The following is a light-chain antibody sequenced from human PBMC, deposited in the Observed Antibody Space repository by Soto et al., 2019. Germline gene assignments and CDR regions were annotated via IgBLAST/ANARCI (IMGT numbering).Light chain of an antibody. Sequence: EIVMTQSPLSLSVTPGEPASISCRSSQSLLHSNGYSDLDWYLQKPGQSPQLLIYLGSNRASGVPDRFSGSGSGTDFALRISRVEAEDVGVYYCMQVLQSLYSFGQGTKLEIK. J-gene: IGKJ2*03. V-gene: IGKV2-28*01. CDR2: LGS. CDR3: MQVLQSLYS. CDR1: QSLLHSNGYSD.